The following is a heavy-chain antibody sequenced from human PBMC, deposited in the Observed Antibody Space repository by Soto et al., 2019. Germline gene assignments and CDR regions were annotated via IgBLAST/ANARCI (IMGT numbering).Heavy chain of an antibody. D-gene: IGHD1-26*01. J-gene: IGHJ6*02. V-gene: IGHV4-59*01. Sequence: SETLSLTCTVSGGSISSYYWSWIRQPPGKGLEWIGYIYYSGSTNYNPSLKSRVTISVDTSKNQFSLKLSSVTAADTAVYYCARDRASGSSYYYGMDVWGQGTTVTVSS. CDR2: IYYSGST. CDR3: ARDRASGSSYYYGMDV. CDR1: GGSISSYY.